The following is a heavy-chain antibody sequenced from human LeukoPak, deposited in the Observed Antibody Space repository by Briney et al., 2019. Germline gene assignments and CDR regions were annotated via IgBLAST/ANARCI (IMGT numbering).Heavy chain of an antibody. CDR1: GFTFSSYA. V-gene: IGHV3-21*01. D-gene: IGHD1-20*01. CDR2: ISSSSSYI. CDR3: ASSKVTGTPRS. Sequence: GSLRLSCAASGFTFSSYAMSWVRQAPGKGLEWVSSISSSSSYIYYADSVKGRFTISRDNAKNSLYLQMNSLRAEDTAVYYCASSKVTGTPRSWGQGTLVTVSS. J-gene: IGHJ5*02.